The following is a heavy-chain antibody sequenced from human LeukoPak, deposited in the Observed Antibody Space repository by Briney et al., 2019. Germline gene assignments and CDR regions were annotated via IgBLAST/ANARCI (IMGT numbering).Heavy chain of an antibody. Sequence: PSETLSLTCAVYGGTFRGYFWSWIRQPPGKGLEWIGEINDSGTTSYNPSLKSRVTISVDRSKNQFSLKLSSVTAADTAVYYCARGGLYSGSRYFFDYWGQGTLVTVSA. D-gene: IGHD1-26*01. CDR2: INDSGTT. V-gene: IGHV4-34*01. CDR3: ARGGLYSGSRYFFDY. J-gene: IGHJ4*02. CDR1: GGTFRGYF.